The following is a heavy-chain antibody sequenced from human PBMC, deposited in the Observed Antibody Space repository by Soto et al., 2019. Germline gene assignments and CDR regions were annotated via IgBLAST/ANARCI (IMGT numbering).Heavy chain of an antibody. Sequence: QVQLVESGGGVVQPGRSLRLSCAASGFTFSSYAMHWVRQAPGKGLEWVSVISYDGSHNYYSDSVKGRFTISRDNSKNELYLQMNILRSEDTAVYYCATYYYESSGPPTYSPDYCGQGTMVTVSS. CDR2: ISYDGSHN. J-gene: IGHJ4*02. CDR3: ATYYYESSGPPTYSPDY. V-gene: IGHV3-30-3*01. CDR1: GFTFSSYA. D-gene: IGHD3-22*01.